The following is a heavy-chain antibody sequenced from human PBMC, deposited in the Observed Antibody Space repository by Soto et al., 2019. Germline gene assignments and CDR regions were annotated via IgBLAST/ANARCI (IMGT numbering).Heavy chain of an antibody. CDR2: IYHSGTT. J-gene: IGHJ4*01. Sequence: SETLSLSCAVSGGSIIIKYWWACIRQSPGEGLVWIWSIYHSGTTYYNPSLESRVIISVDTSESRFALRLTSVTAADSAVYYGARTDYFGYSAYF. CDR1: GGSIIIKYW. CDR3: ARTDYFGYSAYF. D-gene: IGHD2-15*01. V-gene: IGHV4-38-2*01.